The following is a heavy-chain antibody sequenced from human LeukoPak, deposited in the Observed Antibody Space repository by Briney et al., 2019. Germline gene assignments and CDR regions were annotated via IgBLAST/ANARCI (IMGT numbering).Heavy chain of an antibody. CDR2: IYPGDSDT. Sequence: GESLKISCKGSGYSSTSYWIGWVRQMPGKGLEWMGIIYPGDSDTRYSPSFQGQVTISADKSISTAYLQWSSLQASDTAMYYCASWRYDYVWGSYRYPDAFDIWGQGTMVTVSS. J-gene: IGHJ3*02. CDR3: ASWRYDYVWGSYRYPDAFDI. CDR1: GYSSTSYW. D-gene: IGHD3-16*02. V-gene: IGHV5-51*01.